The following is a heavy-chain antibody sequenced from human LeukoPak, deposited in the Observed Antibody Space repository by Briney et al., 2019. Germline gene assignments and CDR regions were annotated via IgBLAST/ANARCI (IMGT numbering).Heavy chain of an antibody. D-gene: IGHD2-15*01. CDR1: GFTFSSYA. Sequence: PGGSLRLSCAASGFTFSSYAMHWVRQAPGKGLEWVAVTSYDGSNKYYADSVKGRFTISRDNSKNTLYLQMNSLRAEDTAVYYCARSGDIVVVVAATGGVFDYWGQGTLVTVSS. J-gene: IGHJ4*02. CDR3: ARSGDIVVVVAATGGVFDY. CDR2: TSYDGSNK. V-gene: IGHV3-30*04.